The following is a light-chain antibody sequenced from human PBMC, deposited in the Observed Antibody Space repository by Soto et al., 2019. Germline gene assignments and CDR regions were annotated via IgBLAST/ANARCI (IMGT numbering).Light chain of an antibody. CDR1: QSVSSSY. CDR2: GAS. Sequence: EIVLTQSPGTLPLSPGERATLSCRASQSVSSSYLAWYQQKPGQAPRLLIYGASNKATGIPDRFSGSGSGTDFTLTISRLEPEDFAVYYCQQYGSSFTFGQGTRLESK. CDR3: QQYGSSFT. V-gene: IGKV3-20*01. J-gene: IGKJ5*01.